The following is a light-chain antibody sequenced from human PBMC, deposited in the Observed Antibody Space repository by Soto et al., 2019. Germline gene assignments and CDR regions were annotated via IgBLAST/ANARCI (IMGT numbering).Light chain of an antibody. CDR2: GAS. CDR3: QQYGSSPPT. J-gene: IGKJ2*01. Sequence: EIVLTQSPGTLSFSPGERATLSCRASQSVSRDSLAWYQQKPGQAPRLLIYGASSRATGIPDRFSGSGSGTDFTLTVSRLEPEDFAVFYCQQYGSSPPTFGQGTKVEIK. V-gene: IGKV3-20*01. CDR1: QSVSRDS.